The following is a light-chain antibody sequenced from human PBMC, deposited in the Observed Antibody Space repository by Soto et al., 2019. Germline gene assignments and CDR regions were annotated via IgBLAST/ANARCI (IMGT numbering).Light chain of an antibody. J-gene: IGKJ4*01. CDR2: GAS. V-gene: IGKV3-15*01. CDR1: QSLSSS. Sequence: EIVMTQSPATLSVSPGVRATLSCRASQSLSSSLAWYQKKPGRAPRLLIYGASTRATGVPARSSGSESGTEFALTISSQQSEDFDLNYCQQCYNWPLSFGGGTKVEIK. CDR3: QQCYNWPLS.